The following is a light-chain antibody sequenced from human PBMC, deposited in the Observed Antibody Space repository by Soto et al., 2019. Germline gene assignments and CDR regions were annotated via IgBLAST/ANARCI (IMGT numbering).Light chain of an antibody. J-gene: IGKJ4*01. V-gene: IGKV3-20*01. CDR2: GAS. Sequence: ERVLTQSPGTLALSPGETATLSCRASQSVSSDYLAWYQQKPGQPPRLLIYGASSRATGVPERFSGSGSGTDFTLTISSLEPEDFAVYYCQQHGSSFGGGTKVEI. CDR3: QQHGSS. CDR1: QSVSSDY.